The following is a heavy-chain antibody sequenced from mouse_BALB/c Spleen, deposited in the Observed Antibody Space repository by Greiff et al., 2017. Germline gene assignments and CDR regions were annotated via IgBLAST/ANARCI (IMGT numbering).Heavy chain of an antibody. CDR1: GFTFSSYT. J-gene: IGHJ1*01. D-gene: IGHD1-1*01. V-gene: IGHV5-12-2*01. Sequence: EVQLVESGGGLVQPGGSLTLSCAASGFTFSSYTMSWVRQTPEKRLEWVAYISNGGGSTYYPDTVKGRFTISRDNAKNTLYLQMSSLKSEDTAMYYCARHTTTVVRYFDVWGAGTTVTVSS. CDR2: ISNGGGST. CDR3: ARHTTTVVRYFDV.